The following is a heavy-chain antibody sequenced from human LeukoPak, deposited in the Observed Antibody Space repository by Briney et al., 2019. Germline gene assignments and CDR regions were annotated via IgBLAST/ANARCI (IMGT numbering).Heavy chain of an antibody. Sequence: GGSLRLSCVASGFAFNIYGMSWVRQAPEKGLEWVSGISGNGGSTYYADSVKGRFTISKDNSKNTLYLQMNSLRADDTAVYYCTQGIFLGVQGTLVTVSS. D-gene: IGHD3-3*01. J-gene: IGHJ4*02. V-gene: IGHV3-23*01. CDR1: GFAFNIYG. CDR2: ISGNGGST. CDR3: TQGIFL.